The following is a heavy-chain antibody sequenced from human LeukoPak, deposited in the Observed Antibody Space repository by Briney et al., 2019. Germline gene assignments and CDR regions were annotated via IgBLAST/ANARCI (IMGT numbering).Heavy chain of an antibody. Sequence: PGGSLRLSCAASGFTFSSYAMHWVRQAPGKGLEWVAVISYDGSNKYYADSVKGRFTISRDNSKNTLYLQMNSLRAEDTAVYYCARPLGGSSSWYSEDVFDIWGQGTMVTVSS. CDR3: ARPLGGSSSWYSEDVFDI. J-gene: IGHJ3*02. V-gene: IGHV3-30-3*01. D-gene: IGHD6-13*01. CDR1: GFTFSSYA. CDR2: ISYDGSNK.